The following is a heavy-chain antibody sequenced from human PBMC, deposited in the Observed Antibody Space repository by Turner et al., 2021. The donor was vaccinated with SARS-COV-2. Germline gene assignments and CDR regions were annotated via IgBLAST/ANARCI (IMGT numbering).Heavy chain of an antibody. CDR3: ATGYAYCGGDCSIHY. J-gene: IGHJ4*02. CDR1: GYTLIELS. CDR2: FDPEDVET. D-gene: IGHD2-21*02. V-gene: IGHV1-24*01. Sequence: QVQLVQSGAEVKKPGASVKVSCKVSGYTLIELSMHWVRQAPGKGLEWMGGFDPEDVETIYAQKFQGRVTMTEDTSTDTAYMELSSLRSEDTAVYYCATGYAYCGGDCSIHYWGQGTLVTVSS.